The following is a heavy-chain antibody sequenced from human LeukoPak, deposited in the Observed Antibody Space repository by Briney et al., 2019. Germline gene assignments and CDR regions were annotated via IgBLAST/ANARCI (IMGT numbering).Heavy chain of an antibody. V-gene: IGHV4-39*01. CDR2: IHYSGNT. J-gene: IGHJ4*02. CDR1: GGSTSSSNYY. Sequence: SETLSLTCTVSGGSTSSSNYYWGWIRQPPGEGLEWIGGIHYSGNTYYNPSLKSRVTISVDTSKNQFSLKLSSVTAADTAVYYCARLGAGPTYYDFWSGYSSFYFDYWGQGTLVTVSS. CDR3: ARLGAGPTYYDFWSGYSSFYFDY. D-gene: IGHD3-3*01.